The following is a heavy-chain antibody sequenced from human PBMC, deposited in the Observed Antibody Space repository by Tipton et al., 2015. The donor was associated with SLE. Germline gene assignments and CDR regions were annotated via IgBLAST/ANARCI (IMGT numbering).Heavy chain of an antibody. CDR2: ISSNGGST. J-gene: IGHJ4*02. CDR1: GFTFSSYA. CDR3: VRGTYYYDRSHFDY. V-gene: IGHV3-64D*06. D-gene: IGHD3-22*01. Sequence: SLRLSCSASGFTFSSYAMHWVRQAPGKGLEYVSAISSNGGSTYYADSVKGRFTISRDNSKNTLYLQMSSLRAEDTAVYYCVRGTYYYDRSHFDYWGQGTLVTVSS.